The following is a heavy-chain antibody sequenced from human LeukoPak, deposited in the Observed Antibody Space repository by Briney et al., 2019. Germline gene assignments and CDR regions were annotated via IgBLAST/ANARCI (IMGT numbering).Heavy chain of an antibody. V-gene: IGHV4-39*07. Sequence: SETLSLTCTVSGGSISSSSYYWGWIRQPPGKGLEWIGSIYYSGSTYYNPSLKSRVTISVDTSKNQFSLKLSSVTAADTAVYYCARQARYYYDSSGAPSFYYFDYWGQGTLVTVSS. CDR2: IYYSGST. CDR1: GGSISSSSYY. D-gene: IGHD3-22*01. CDR3: ARQARYYYDSSGAPSFYYFDY. J-gene: IGHJ4*02.